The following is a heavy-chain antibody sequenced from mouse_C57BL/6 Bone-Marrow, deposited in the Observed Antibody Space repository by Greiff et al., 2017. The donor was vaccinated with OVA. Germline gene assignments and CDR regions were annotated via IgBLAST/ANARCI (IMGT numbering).Heavy chain of an antibody. D-gene: IGHD2-4*01. CDR1: GFTFSSYA. CDR3: ARDGAMITGYYFDY. V-gene: IGHV5-4*01. CDR2: ISDGGSYT. J-gene: IGHJ2*01. Sequence: DVQLQESGGGLVKPGGSLKLSCAASGFTFSSYAMSWVRQTPEKRLEWVATISDGGSYTYYPDNVKGRFTISRDNAKNNLYLQMSHLKSEDTAMYYCARDGAMITGYYFDYWGQGTTLTVSS.